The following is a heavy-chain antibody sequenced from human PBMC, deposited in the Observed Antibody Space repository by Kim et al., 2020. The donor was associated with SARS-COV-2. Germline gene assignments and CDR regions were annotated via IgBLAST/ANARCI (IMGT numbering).Heavy chain of an antibody. J-gene: IGHJ6*01. CDR1: GGSISSSSYY. CDR2: IYYSGST. Sequence: SETLSLTCTVSGGSISSSSYYWGWIRQPPGKGLEWIGSIYYSGSTYYNPSLKSRVTISVDTSKNQFSLKLSSVTAADTAVYYCAILITPARLTMIRTYY. V-gene: IGHV4-39*01. CDR3: AILITPARLTMIRTYY. D-gene: IGHD3-22*01.